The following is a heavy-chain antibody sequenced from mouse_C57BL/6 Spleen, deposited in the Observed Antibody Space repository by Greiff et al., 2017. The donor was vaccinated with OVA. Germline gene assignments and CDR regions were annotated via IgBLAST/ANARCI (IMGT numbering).Heavy chain of an antibody. D-gene: IGHD1-1*01. CDR2: IDPNSGGT. CDR3: ARDYYGSSLYYAMDY. Sequence: VQLQQPGAELVKPGASVKLSCKASGYTFTSYWMHWVKQRPGRGLEWIGRIDPNSGGTKYNEKFKSKATLTVDKPSSTAYMPLSSLTSEDSAVYYCARDYYGSSLYYAMDYWGQGTSVTVSS. CDR1: GYTFTSYW. V-gene: IGHV1-72*01. J-gene: IGHJ4*01.